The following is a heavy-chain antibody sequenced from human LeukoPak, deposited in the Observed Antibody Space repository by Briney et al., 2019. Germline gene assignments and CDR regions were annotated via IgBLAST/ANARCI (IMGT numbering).Heavy chain of an antibody. CDR3: ARVRIQLWFHVICYFDY. V-gene: IGHV1-2*02. Sequence: ASVKVSCKASGYTFTGYYMHWVRQAPGQGLEWMGWINPNSGGTNYAQKFQGKVTMTRDTSISTAYMELSRLRSDDTAVYYCARVRIQLWFHVICYFDYWGQGTLVTVSS. CDR2: INPNSGGT. CDR1: GYTFTGYY. D-gene: IGHD5-18*01. J-gene: IGHJ4*02.